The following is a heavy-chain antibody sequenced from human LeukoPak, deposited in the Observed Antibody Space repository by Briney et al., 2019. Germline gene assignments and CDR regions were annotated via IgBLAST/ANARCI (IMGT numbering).Heavy chain of an antibody. CDR1: GFTFDDYG. V-gene: IGHV3-20*04. CDR3: ARVRSGELLWGYYFDY. CDR2: INWNGGNT. Sequence: QSGGSLRLSCAASGFTFDDYGMSWVRQAPGKGLEWVSGINWNGGNTGYADSVKGRFTISRDNAKNSLYLQMNSLRAEDTALYYCARVRSGELLWGYYFDYWGQGTLVTVSS. D-gene: IGHD1-26*01. J-gene: IGHJ4*02.